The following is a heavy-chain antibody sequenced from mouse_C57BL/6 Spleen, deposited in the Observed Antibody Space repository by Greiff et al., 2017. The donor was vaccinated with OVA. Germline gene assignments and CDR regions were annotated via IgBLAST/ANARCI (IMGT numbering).Heavy chain of an antibody. Sequence: VQLKQSGPELVKPGASVKISCKASGYSFTGYYMNWVKQSPEKSLEWIGEINPSTGGTTYNQKFKAKATLTVAKSSSTAYMQLKSLTSEDSAVYYCARWGYYYGSSYEAYWGQGTLVTVSA. CDR1: GYSFTGYY. V-gene: IGHV1-42*01. J-gene: IGHJ3*01. CDR2: INPSTGGT. D-gene: IGHD1-1*01. CDR3: ARWGYYYGSSYEAY.